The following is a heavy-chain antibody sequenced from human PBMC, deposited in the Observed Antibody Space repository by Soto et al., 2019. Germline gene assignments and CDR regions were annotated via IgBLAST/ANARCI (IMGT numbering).Heavy chain of an antibody. J-gene: IGHJ5*02. Sequence: SETLSLTCTVSGGSISSGDYYWSWIRQPPGKGLEWIGYIYYSGSTYYNPSLKSRVTISVDTSKNQFSLKLSSVTAADTAVYYCARADFSLRFDPWGQGTLVTVS. CDR1: GGSISSGDYY. CDR3: ARADFSLRFDP. D-gene: IGHD3-3*01. CDR2: IYYSGST. V-gene: IGHV4-30-4*01.